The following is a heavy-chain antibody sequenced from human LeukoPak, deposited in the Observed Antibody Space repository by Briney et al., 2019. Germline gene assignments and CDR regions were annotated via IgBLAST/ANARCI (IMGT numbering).Heavy chain of an antibody. D-gene: IGHD6-6*01. Sequence: SETLSLTCAVYGGSFSGYYWSWIRQPPGKGLEWIGEINHSGSTNYNPSLKSRVTISVDTSKNQLSLKLSSVPAADTAVYYCARRGPPLFIAARPYWFDPWGQGTLVTVSS. CDR1: GGSFSGYY. CDR2: INHSGST. J-gene: IGHJ5*02. CDR3: ARRGPPLFIAARPYWFDP. V-gene: IGHV4-34*01.